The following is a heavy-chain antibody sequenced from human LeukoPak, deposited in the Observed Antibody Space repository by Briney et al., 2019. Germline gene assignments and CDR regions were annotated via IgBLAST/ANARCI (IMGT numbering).Heavy chain of an antibody. CDR3: ASCSSGWRCYYFDY. CDR1: GGTFSSYA. D-gene: IGHD6-19*01. V-gene: IGHV1-69*13. J-gene: IGHJ4*02. Sequence: GASVKVSCKASGGTFSSYAISWVRQAPGQGLEWMGGIIPIFGTANYAQKFQGRVTITADESTSTAYMELSSLRSDDTAVYYCASCSSGWRCYYFDYWGQGTLVTVSS. CDR2: IIPIFGTA.